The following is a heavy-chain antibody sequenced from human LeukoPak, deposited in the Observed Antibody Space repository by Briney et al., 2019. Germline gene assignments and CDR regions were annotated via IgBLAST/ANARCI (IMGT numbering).Heavy chain of an antibody. CDR2: ISGSGCST. D-gene: IGHD3-22*01. Sequence: PGGSLRLSCAASGFTFSSYAMRWVRPAAGRGLEWVSAISGSGCSTHYADSVKGRFTISRDNSKNTLYPQMNSLRAEDTAVYYCAKDLYYYDSSGYYYPYAFDIWGQGTMVTVSS. V-gene: IGHV3-23*01. CDR3: AKDLYYYDSSGYYYPYAFDI. J-gene: IGHJ3*02. CDR1: GFTFSSYA.